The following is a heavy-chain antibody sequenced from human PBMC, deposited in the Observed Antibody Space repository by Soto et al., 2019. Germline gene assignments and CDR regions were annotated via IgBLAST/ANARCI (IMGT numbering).Heavy chain of an antibody. J-gene: IGHJ4*02. CDR1: GFTFSSYG. CDR2: ISYDGSNT. CDR3: AKDIWGTNYYFDY. Sequence: QVQLVESGGGVVQPGRSLRLSCEASGFTFSSYGMHWVRQAPGKGLEWVAVISYDGSNTYYADSVKGRFTISRDNSKNTLCLQTNSLRAEDTAVYYCAKDIWGTNYYFDYWGRGTLVTVSS. V-gene: IGHV3-30*18. D-gene: IGHD3-16*01.